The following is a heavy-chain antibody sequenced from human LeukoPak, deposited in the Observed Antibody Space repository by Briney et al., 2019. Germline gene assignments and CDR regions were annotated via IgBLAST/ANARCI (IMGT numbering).Heavy chain of an antibody. J-gene: IGHJ4*02. D-gene: IGHD1-20*01. CDR2: INHSGST. CDR1: GGSLSGYY. CDR3: ARVPLGITGTYEFDY. V-gene: IGHV4-34*01. Sequence: SETLSLTCAVYGGSLSGYYWSWIRQPPGKGLEWIGEINHSGSTNYNPSLKSRVTISVDTSKNQFSLKLSSVTAADTAVYYCARVPLGITGTYEFDYWGQGTLVTVSS.